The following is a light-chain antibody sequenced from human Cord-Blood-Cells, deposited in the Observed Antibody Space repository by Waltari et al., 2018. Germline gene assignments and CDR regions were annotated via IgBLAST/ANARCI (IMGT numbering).Light chain of an antibody. CDR1: SGRNASKY. J-gene: IGLJ3*02. CDR3: QSYDSSDRV. Sequence: NFMLTQPHSVSESPGKTVTINCTRSSGRNASKYVKLYQHRPGSSPTTVIYEDNQRPSGVPERFSGSSDSTSNTASLSSGGLKTEAEAYCYCQSYDSSDRVFGAGTKLTVL. V-gene: IGLV6-57*01. CDR2: EDN.